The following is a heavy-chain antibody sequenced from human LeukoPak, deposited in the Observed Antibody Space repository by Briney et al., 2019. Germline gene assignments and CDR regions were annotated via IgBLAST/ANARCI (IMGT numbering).Heavy chain of an antibody. V-gene: IGHV1-46*01. CDR2: INPSGGST. CDR1: GYTFTNYY. J-gene: IGHJ4*02. Sequence: GASVKVSCKASGYTFTNYYMHWVRQAPGQGLEWMGIINPSGGSTSYAQKFQGRVTVTRDTSTSTVYMELSSLRSEDTAVYYCARAHRGYFDYWGQGTLVTVSS. D-gene: IGHD3-10*01. CDR3: ARAHRGYFDY.